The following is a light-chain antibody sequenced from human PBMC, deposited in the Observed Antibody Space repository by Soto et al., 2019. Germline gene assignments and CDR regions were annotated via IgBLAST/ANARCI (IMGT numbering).Light chain of an antibody. CDR2: DVS. CDR1: SSDVGGYNY. V-gene: IGLV2-14*03. Sequence: QSVLTQPASVSGSPGQSITISCTGTSSDVGGYNYVSWYQHHPGKAPKLIIYDVSNRPSGVSNRFSGFESGNTASLTISGLQPEDEADYYCSSYTTSNTRQIVFGTGTKVTVL. CDR3: SSYTTSNTRQIV. J-gene: IGLJ1*01.